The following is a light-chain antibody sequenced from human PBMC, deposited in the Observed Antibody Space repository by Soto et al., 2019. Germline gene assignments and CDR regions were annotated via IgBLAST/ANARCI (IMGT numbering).Light chain of an antibody. J-gene: IGKJ1*01. CDR3: QQSGSSPPT. CDR1: QSVSSID. Sequence: EIGLTQSPGTLSLSPGERATLSCRASQSVSSIDLAWYQQTPGQAPRLLIYAASNRATGIPDRFSGSGSGTDFTLTISRLEPEDFAVYYCQQSGSSPPTFGQGGKVAI. V-gene: IGKV3-20*01. CDR2: AAS.